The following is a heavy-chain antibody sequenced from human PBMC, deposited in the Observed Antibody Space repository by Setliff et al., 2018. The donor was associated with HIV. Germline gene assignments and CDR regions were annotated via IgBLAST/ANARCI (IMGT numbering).Heavy chain of an antibody. CDR3: ARAPRSPLRWRDNLLSSSSFCMDV. J-gene: IGHJ6*03. Sequence: GESLKISCEAPGYIFTGYWIGWVRQMPGKGLEWMGIIYPGDSDTRYSPSFQGQVTFSADKSISAVYLQWDSLKASDRAIYYCARAPRSPLRWRDNLLSSSSFCMDVWGKGTTVTVSS. D-gene: IGHD2-21*01. CDR2: IYPGDSDT. V-gene: IGHV5-51*01. CDR1: GYIFTGYW.